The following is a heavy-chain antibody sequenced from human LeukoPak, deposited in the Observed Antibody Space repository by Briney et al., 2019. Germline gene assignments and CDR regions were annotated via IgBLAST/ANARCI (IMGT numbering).Heavy chain of an antibody. D-gene: IGHD5-18*01. CDR1: GFTFSSYG. J-gene: IGHJ4*02. CDR3: AKDSEHSYGDY. V-gene: IGHV3-30*18. CDR2: IPYDGKNE. Sequence: GGSLRPSCAASGFTFSSYGMHWVRQAPDKGLEWVATIPYDGKNEYYADSVRGRFTVSRDNSKNTLYLQMNSLRAEDAAVYYCAKDSEHSYGDYWGQGTLVTVSS.